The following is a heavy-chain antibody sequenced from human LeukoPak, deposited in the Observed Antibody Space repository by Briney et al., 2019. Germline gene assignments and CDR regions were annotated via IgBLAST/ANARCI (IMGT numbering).Heavy chain of an antibody. CDR1: GGTFSGYA. Sequence: ASVKVSCKASGGTFSGYAISWVRQAPGQGLEWMGGIIPIFGTANYAQKFQGRVTITADESTSTAYMELSSLRSEDTAVYYCARGPYYDFWIHPYYYYYYMDVWGKGTTVTVSS. D-gene: IGHD3-3*01. CDR3: ARGPYYDFWIHPYYYYYYMDV. V-gene: IGHV1-69*13. CDR2: IIPIFGTA. J-gene: IGHJ6*03.